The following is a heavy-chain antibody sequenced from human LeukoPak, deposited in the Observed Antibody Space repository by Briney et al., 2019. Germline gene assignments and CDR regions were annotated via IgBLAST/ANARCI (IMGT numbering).Heavy chain of an antibody. D-gene: IGHD5-18*01. CDR3: ARDRGVDTAMVPPWYFDY. Sequence: SVKVSRKASGGASSSYAISWVREAPSQGRGVMRGLIPTFGMANYAQKFQGRVTITADKSTSTAYMELSSLRSEDTAVYYCARDRGVDTAMVPPWYFDYWGQGTLVTVSS. J-gene: IGHJ4*02. V-gene: IGHV1-69*17. CDR1: GGASSSYA. CDR2: LIPTFGMA.